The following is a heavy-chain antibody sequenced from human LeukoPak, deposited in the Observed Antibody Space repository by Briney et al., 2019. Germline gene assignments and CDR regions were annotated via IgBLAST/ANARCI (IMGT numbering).Heavy chain of an antibody. CDR2: INHSGST. Sequence: PSETLSLTCAVYGGSFSGYYWSWIRQPPGKGLEWIGEINHSGSTNYNPSLKSRVTIPVDTSKNQFSLKLSSVTAADTAVYYCARGASYSSSWLRAEYFQHWGQGTLVTVSS. CDR1: GGSFSGYY. D-gene: IGHD6-13*01. V-gene: IGHV4-34*01. CDR3: ARGASYSSSWLRAEYFQH. J-gene: IGHJ1*01.